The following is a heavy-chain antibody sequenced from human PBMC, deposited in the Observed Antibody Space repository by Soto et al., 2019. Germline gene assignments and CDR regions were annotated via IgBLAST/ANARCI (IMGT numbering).Heavy chain of an antibody. CDR1: GFTINSHA. V-gene: IGHV3-23*01. Sequence: PGGSLRLSCAVSGFTINSHAMGWVRQAPGKGLEWVSAVGPRGRDTYYADSVKGRFTISRDNSKNTVSLQMNSLRAEDPAVYYCAILGGTYYAFDFWGQGTLVTVSS. CDR2: VGPRGRDT. D-gene: IGHD1-26*01. CDR3: AILGGTYYAFDF. J-gene: IGHJ3*01.